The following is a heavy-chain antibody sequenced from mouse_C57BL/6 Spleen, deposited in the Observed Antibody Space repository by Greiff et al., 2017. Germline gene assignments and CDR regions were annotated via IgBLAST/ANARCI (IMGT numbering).Heavy chain of an antibody. CDR1: GYTFTSYW. CDR2: INPSGGYT. D-gene: IGHD2-5*01. Sequence: VQLQQSGAELAKPGASVTLSCTASGYTFTSYWWHWVQQRPGQGLEWIGYINPSGGYTKYNQKFNDKSTLTADKSSSTAYMQLSSLTYEDSAVYYCARSDSNYSYYFDYWGQGTTLTVSS. CDR3: ARSDSNYSYYFDY. J-gene: IGHJ2*01. V-gene: IGHV1-7*01.